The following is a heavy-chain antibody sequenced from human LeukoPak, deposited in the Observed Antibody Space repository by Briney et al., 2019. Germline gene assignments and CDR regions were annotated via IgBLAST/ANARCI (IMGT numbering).Heavy chain of an antibody. CDR3: ARDLPNDGINWYGAFDI. J-gene: IGHJ3*02. CDR1: GASIRSYW. D-gene: IGHD6-13*01. Sequence: SETLSLTCTVSGASIRSYWWSWLRQPPGKGLEWIGYVSYSGTPNYNPSLKSRVTMSVDTSKTQFSLNLNSMTAADTAVYYCARDLPNDGINWYGAFDIWGQGTMVTVSS. CDR2: VSYSGTP. V-gene: IGHV4-59*01.